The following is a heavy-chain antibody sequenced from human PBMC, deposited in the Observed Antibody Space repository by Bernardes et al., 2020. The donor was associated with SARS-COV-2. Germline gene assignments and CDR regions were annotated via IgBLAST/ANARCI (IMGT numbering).Heavy chain of an antibody. CDR2: IKSKTDGGTT. V-gene: IGHV3-15*07. Sequence: GGSLRLSCAASGFTFSNAWMNWVRQAPGKGLEWVGRIKSKTDGGTTDYAAPVKGRFTISGDDSKNTMYLQMNSLKTEDTAVYYCTTGAEIYYDSSGFSYYFDFWGQGTLVTVSS. CDR3: TTGAEIYYDSSGFSYYFDF. CDR1: GFTFSNAW. D-gene: IGHD3-22*01. J-gene: IGHJ4*02.